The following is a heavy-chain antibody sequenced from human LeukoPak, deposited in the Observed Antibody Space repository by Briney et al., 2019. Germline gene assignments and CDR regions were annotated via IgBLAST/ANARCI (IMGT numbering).Heavy chain of an antibody. J-gene: IGHJ2*01. D-gene: IGHD2-15*01. CDR1: GFTFSSYG. Sequence: PGGSLRLSCAASGFTFSSYGMHWVRQAPGKGLEWVVVISYDGNKKYYADSVKGRFTISRDNSKNTVSLQMNSLKTEDTAVYYCAKGASMVAATYWYFDLWGRGTPVSVSS. CDR3: AKGASMVAATYWYFDL. V-gene: IGHV3-30*18. CDR2: ISYDGNKK.